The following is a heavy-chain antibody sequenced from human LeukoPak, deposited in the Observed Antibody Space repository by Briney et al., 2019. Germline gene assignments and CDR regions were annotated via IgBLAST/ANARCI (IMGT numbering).Heavy chain of an antibody. CDR3: ARRAGLRYFDWRGWFDP. D-gene: IGHD3-9*01. J-gene: IGHJ5*02. CDR2: INHSGST. Sequence: SETLSLTCAVYGGSFSGYYWSWIRQPPGKGLEWIGEINHSGSTNYNPSLKSRVTISVDTSKNQFSLKLSSVTAADTAVYYCARRAGLRYFDWRGWFDPWGQGTLVTVSS. CDR1: GGSFSGYY. V-gene: IGHV4-34*01.